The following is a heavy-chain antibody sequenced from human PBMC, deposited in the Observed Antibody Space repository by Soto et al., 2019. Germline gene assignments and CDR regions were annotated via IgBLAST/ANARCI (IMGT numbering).Heavy chain of an antibody. Sequence: GGSLRLSCVASGFFLRDFGMHWVRQAPGKGLAWVSVIWYDGSNTYQGESVKGRFTMSRDISKNTLYLQMDSLRPEDTAVYYCAIAVAGKWHPFDYWGHGTLVTVSS. CDR3: AIAVAGKWHPFDY. CDR2: IWYDGSNT. D-gene: IGHD6-19*01. V-gene: IGHV3-33*01. J-gene: IGHJ4*01. CDR1: GFFLRDFG.